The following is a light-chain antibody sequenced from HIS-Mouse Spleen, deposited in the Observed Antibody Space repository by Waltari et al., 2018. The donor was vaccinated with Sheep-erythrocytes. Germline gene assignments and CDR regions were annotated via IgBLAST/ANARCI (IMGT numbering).Light chain of an antibody. CDR3: CSYAGSYNHV. V-gene: IGLV2-11*01. Sequence: QSALTQPRSVSGAPGQSVTISCTGTSRDVGCYNYVSWYQQHPGKAPKLMIYDVSKRPSGVPDRFSGSKSGNTASLTISGLQAEDAADYYCCSYAGSYNHVFATGTKVTVL. CDR1: SRDVGCYNY. CDR2: DVS. J-gene: IGLJ1*01.